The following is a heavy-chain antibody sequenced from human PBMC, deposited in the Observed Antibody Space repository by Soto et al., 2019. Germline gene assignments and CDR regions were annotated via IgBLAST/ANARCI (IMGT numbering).Heavy chain of an antibody. D-gene: IGHD7-27*01. CDR3: ARNTQITGDGFDF. Sequence: SETLSLTCTVSGGSISSYYWSWIRQPPGKGLEWIGYIYYSGSTSYNPSLKSRVTISVDTSKNQFSLKLSSVTAADTAIYYCARNTQITGDGFDFWGQGTLVTVSS. J-gene: IGHJ4*02. V-gene: IGHV4-59*01. CDR1: GGSISSYY. CDR2: IYYSGST.